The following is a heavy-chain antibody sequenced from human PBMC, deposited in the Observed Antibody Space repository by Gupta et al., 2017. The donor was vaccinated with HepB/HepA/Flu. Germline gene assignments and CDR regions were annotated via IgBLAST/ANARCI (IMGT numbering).Heavy chain of an antibody. Sequence: QLQLQESGPGLVKPSETLSLTCAVSGGAIVSDDYWWAWIRQPPGKGLEWLGSVFPSGSIHHTPPLARRLTTSVDTSKNQFTLKMTSLTAADTAVYYCARQKGLGKWTLDYWGQGILVTVSP. CDR2: VFPSGSI. CDR3: ARQKGLGKWTLDY. CDR1: GGAIVSDDYW. D-gene: IGHD3/OR15-3a*01. J-gene: IGHJ4*02. V-gene: IGHV4-39*01.